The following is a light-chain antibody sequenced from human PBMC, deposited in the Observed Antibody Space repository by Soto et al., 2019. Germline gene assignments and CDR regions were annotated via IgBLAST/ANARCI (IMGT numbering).Light chain of an antibody. Sequence: QSVXTQPASVSGSPGESITSSCTGTSSDVGTYNLVTWYQQHPGRVPKRILYEGNKRPSGVSSRFSASKSGNTASLTSSGLQAEDEADYFCCSYAPSRTLLFGGGTKVTVL. CDR2: EGN. CDR1: SSDVGTYNL. J-gene: IGLJ2*01. V-gene: IGLV2-23*01. CDR3: CSYAPSRTLL.